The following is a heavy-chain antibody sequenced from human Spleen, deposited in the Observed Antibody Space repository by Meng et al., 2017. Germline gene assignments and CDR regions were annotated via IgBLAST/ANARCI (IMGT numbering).Heavy chain of an antibody. Sequence: QVQLQESGPGLVKPSQTLSLTCTVSGGSISRGHYYWSWVRQPPGKGLEWIGYIFYSGTTYYNPALRSRVSMSIDTSNNQFSLKLSSVTAADTAVYYCVRSSGWVRTGFDPWGQGTLVTVSS. CDR1: GGSISRGHYY. D-gene: IGHD6-19*01. CDR2: IFYSGTT. J-gene: IGHJ5*02. V-gene: IGHV4-30-4*01. CDR3: VRSSGWVRTGFDP.